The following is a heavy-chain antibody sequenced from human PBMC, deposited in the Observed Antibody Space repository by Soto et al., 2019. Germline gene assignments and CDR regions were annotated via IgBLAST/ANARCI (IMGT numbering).Heavy chain of an antibody. D-gene: IGHD3-22*01. V-gene: IGHV3-73*01. CDR2: IRSKSNSYAT. CDR1: GFTFSGSA. J-gene: IGHJ5*02. Sequence: PGESLKISCAASGFTFSGSAMHWVRQASGKGLEWVGRIRSKSNSYATAYAASVKGRFTISRGDSKDTAYLQMNSLKTEDTAVYYCTRDPRNYYDSIGSANWFDPWGQGTLVTVSS. CDR3: TRDPRNYYDSIGSANWFDP.